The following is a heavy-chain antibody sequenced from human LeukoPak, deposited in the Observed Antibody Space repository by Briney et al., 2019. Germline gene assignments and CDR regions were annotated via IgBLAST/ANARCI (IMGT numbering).Heavy chain of an antibody. CDR2: ISGSGGST. Sequence: GGSLRLFCAASGFTFSSYAMSWVRQAPGKGLEWVSAISGSGGSTYYADSAKGRFTISRDNSKNTLYLQMNSLRAEDTAVYYCAKDPKYSSGWLGSCGQGTLVTVSS. V-gene: IGHV3-23*01. CDR3: AKDPKYSSGWLGS. J-gene: IGHJ5*02. CDR1: GFTFSSYA. D-gene: IGHD6-19*01.